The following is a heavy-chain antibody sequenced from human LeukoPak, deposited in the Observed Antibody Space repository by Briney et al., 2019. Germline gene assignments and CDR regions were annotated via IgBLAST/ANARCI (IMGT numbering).Heavy chain of an antibody. CDR1: GGTLSSYA. V-gene: IGHV1-69*13. CDR3: AREGVDIVATIIGYYYYGMDV. D-gene: IGHD5-12*01. Sequence: ASVKVSCKASGGTLSSYAISWVRQAPGQGLEWMGGIIPIFCTANYAQKFQGRVTITADESTSTAYMELSGLRSEDTAVYYCAREGVDIVATIIGYYYYGMDVWGQGTTVTVSS. J-gene: IGHJ6*02. CDR2: IIPIFCTA.